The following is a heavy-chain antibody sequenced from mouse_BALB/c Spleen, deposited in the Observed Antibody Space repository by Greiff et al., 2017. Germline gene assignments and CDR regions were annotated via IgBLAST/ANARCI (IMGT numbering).Heavy chain of an antibody. D-gene: IGHD1-1*02. V-gene: IGHV1-26*01. CDR2: INPYNGAT. Sequence: EVQLQQSGPELVKPGASVKISCKASGYSFTGYYMHWVKQSHVKSLEWIGRINPYNGATSYNQNFKDKASLTVDKSSSTAYMELHSLTSEDSAVYYCARGWLTGDFDYWGQGTTLTVSS. J-gene: IGHJ2*01. CDR3: ARGWLTGDFDY. CDR1: GYSFTGYY.